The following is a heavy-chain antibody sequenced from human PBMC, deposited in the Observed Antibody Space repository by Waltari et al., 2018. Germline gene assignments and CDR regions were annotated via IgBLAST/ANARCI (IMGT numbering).Heavy chain of an antibody. CDR1: TGSIVTYY. CDR3: ARGMYGTTSYMIDY. Sequence: QVQLRESGAGLVKPSDTVSLTRSVHTGSIVTYYWSWIRQPPGKGLEWIGYVDYTGSTNYNPSLRSRVTISVDTPNNQFSLKVTSVTAADTALYYCARGMYGTTSYMIDYWGQGTLLTVSS. CDR2: VDYTGST. V-gene: IGHV4-59*01. J-gene: IGHJ4*02. D-gene: IGHD2-8*01.